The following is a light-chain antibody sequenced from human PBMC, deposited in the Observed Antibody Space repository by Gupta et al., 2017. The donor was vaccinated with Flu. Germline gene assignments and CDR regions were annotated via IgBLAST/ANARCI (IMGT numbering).Light chain of an antibody. Sequence: EIVMTQSPVTLSVPPGERATLSCRASQSVSSNLAWFQQRPGQAPRLLIYGGSTRAAGIPARFSGSGSGTEFTLTLSSLQSEDFAVYYCQQYNSRPPWTFGQGTKVEI. CDR3: QQYNSRPPWT. CDR1: QSVSSN. J-gene: IGKJ1*01. CDR2: GGS. V-gene: IGKV3-15*01.